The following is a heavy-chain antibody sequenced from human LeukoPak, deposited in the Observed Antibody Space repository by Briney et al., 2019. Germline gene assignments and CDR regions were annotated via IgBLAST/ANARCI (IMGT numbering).Heavy chain of an antibody. CDR3: ARGAMVRGVIIQHYFDY. D-gene: IGHD3-10*01. CDR2: IIPIFGTA. V-gene: IGHV1-69*13. J-gene: IGHJ4*02. Sequence: SVKVSCKASGGTFSSYAISWVRQAPGQGLEWMGGIIPIFGTANYAQKFQGRVTITADESTRTAYMELSSLRSEDTAVYYCARGAMVRGVIIQHYFDYGGQGTLVTVSS. CDR1: GGTFSSYA.